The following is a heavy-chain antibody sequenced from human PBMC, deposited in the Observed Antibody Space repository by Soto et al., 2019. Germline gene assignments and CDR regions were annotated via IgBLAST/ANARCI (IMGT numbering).Heavy chain of an antibody. Sequence: VGSLRLSCAASGFTFSDYSMNWVRQAPGKGLEWVSSISSRSIYIYYADSVKGRFTISRDNAKNSLYLQMNSLRAEDTAVYYCTRDHHFDHWGQGTLVTVSS. V-gene: IGHV3-21*01. CDR1: GFTFSDYS. CDR3: TRDHHFDH. CDR2: ISSRSIYI. J-gene: IGHJ5*02.